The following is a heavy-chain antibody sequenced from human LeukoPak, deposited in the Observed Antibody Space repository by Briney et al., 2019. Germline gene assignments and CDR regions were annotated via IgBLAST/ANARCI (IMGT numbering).Heavy chain of an antibody. V-gene: IGHV3-48*02. D-gene: IGHD3-22*01. CDR3: ARDSAPITMVVEVPAGFDY. J-gene: IGHJ4*02. CDR2: INSGSDTI. Sequence: GGSLRLSCAASAFTFSSYAMSWVRQAPGRGLEWVSYINSGSDTIYYADSVKGRFTISRDNAKNSLYLQMNSLRDDDTAMYYCARDSAPITMVVEVPAGFDYWGPGTQVTVSS. CDR1: AFTFSSYA.